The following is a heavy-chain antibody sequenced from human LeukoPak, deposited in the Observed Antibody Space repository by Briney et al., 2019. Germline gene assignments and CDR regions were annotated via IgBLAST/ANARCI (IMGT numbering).Heavy chain of an antibody. V-gene: IGHV4-34*01. D-gene: IGHD6-6*01. CDR1: GGSFSGYY. CDR3: AKTPTALVRGGYYFDN. CDR2: INHSGNT. J-gene: IGHJ4*02. Sequence: SETLSLTCAVYGGSFSGYYWSWIRQPPGKGPEWLGEINHSGNTDYNPSLKSRVTISVDTSKNQFSLKLSSVTAADTAVYYCAKTPTALVRGGYYFDNWAQGTPVTVSS.